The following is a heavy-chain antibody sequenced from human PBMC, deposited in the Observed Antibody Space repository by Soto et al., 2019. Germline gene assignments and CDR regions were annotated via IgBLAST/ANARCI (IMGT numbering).Heavy chain of an antibody. Sequence: QVQMVQSGAEVKKPGDSVKVSCKASGYTFTDYYMHWVRQAPGQGFEWVGGINPESGNPKYVPKFQGRVTVTRDTSTSTAYMEPNGLTSDDTAVYYCASEDCTNTNCLKGFHYWGQGTLVTVSS. CDR2: INPESGNP. D-gene: IGHD2-8*01. CDR1: GYTFTDYY. CDR3: ASEDCTNTNCLKGFHY. V-gene: IGHV1-2*02. J-gene: IGHJ4*02.